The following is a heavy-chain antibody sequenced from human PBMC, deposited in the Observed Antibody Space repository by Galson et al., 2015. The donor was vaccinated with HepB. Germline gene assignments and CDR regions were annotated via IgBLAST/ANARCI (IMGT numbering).Heavy chain of an antibody. CDR3: ARSLAQPADFDY. J-gene: IGHJ4*02. Sequence: SLRLSCAASGFTFSDYYMSWIRQAPGKGLEWVSYISSSGSTIYYADSVKGRFTISRDNAKNSLYLQMNSLRAEDTAVYYCARSLAQPADFDYWGQGTLVTVSS. V-gene: IGHV3-11*01. D-gene: IGHD6-13*01. CDR2: ISSSGSTI. CDR1: GFTFSDYY.